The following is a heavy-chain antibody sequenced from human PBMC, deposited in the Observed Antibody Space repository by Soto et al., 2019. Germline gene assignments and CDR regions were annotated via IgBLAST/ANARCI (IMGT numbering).Heavy chain of an antibody. CDR2: MNPNSGNT. V-gene: IGHV1-8*01. CDR3: ARKTPAENYCSGGSCDPNDAFDI. D-gene: IGHD2-15*01. J-gene: IGHJ3*02. Sequence: ASVKVSCKASGYTFTSYDINWVRQATGQGLEWMGWMNPNSGNTGYAQKFQGRVTMTRNTSISTAYMELSSLRSEDTAVYYCARKTPAENYCSGGSCDPNDAFDIWGQGTMVTVSS. CDR1: GYTFTSYD.